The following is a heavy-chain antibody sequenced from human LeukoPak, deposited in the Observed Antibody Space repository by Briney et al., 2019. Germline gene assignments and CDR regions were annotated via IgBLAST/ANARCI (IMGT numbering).Heavy chain of an antibody. CDR2: ISSSSSYI. CDR1: GNYW. D-gene: IGHD2-15*01. Sequence: GGSLRLSCAASGNYWMHWVRQAPGKGLEWVSSISSSSSYIYYADSVKGRFTISRDNAKNSLYLQMNSLRAEDTAVYYCARDPPSDCSGGSCYSEAYYYYGMDVWGQGTTVTVSS. CDR3: ARDPPSDCSGGSCYSEAYYYYGMDV. J-gene: IGHJ6*02. V-gene: IGHV3-21*01.